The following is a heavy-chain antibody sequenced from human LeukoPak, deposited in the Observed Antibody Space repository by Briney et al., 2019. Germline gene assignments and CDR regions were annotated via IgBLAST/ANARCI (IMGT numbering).Heavy chain of an antibody. CDR2: INHSGST. J-gene: IGHJ4*02. D-gene: IGHD5-12*01. CDR3: ARGPGVFSRGYSGYDTADDY. V-gene: IGHV4-34*01. Sequence: SETLSLTCAVYGGSLSGYYWSWIRQPPGKGLEWMGEINHSGSTNYNPSLKSRVTISVDTSKNQFSLKLSSVTAADTAVYYCARGPGVFSRGYSGYDTADDYWGQGTLVTVSS. CDR1: GGSLSGYY.